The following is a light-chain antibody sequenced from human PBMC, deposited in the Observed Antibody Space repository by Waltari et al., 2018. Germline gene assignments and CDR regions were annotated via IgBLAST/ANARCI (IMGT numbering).Light chain of an antibody. J-gene: IGKJ1*01. CDR2: GAS. CDR1: QSITTS. V-gene: IGKV1-5*03. CDR3: QQYKSYKT. Sequence: DIQMTQSPSTLSASVGDTVIISCRASQSITTSLAWYQQKPGKAPDVLIYGASNLESGVPSRFSGSGSGTEFTLTISSLQPDDFATYYCQQYKSYKTFGQGTRV.